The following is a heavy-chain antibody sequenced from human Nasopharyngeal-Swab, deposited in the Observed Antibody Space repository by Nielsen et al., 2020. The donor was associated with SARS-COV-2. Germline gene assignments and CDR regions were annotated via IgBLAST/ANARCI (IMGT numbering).Heavy chain of an antibody. CDR3: ARLDPYSSRDDY. CDR2: IYYSEST. J-gene: IGHJ4*02. V-gene: IGHV4-39*01. Sequence: WIRQPTGKGLEWIGSIYYSESTYYNPSLKSRVTISVDTSKNQFSLKLSSVTAADTAVYYCARLDPYSSRDDYWGQGTLVTVSS. D-gene: IGHD6-13*01.